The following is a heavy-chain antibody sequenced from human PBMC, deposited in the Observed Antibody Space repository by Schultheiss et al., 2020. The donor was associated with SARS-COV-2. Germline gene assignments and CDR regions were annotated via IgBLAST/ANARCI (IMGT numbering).Heavy chain of an antibody. CDR2: IYSGGST. CDR1: GFTVSSNY. V-gene: IGHV3-66*01. CDR3: ASFAAAGNGPRTVTVPGYYYYCGMDV. Sequence: GGSLRLSCAVSGFTVSSNYMSWVRQVPGQGLEWVSVIYSGGSTYYADSVKSRFTISRDNSKNSLYLQMNSLRDEDTAVYYCASFAAAGNGPRTVTVPGYYYYCGMDVWGQGTTVTVSS. J-gene: IGHJ6*02. D-gene: IGHD3/OR15-3a*01.